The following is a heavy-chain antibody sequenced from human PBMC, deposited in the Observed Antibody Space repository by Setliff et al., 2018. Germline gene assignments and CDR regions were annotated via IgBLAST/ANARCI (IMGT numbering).Heavy chain of an antibody. CDR2: VYSGSPNT. V-gene: IGHV3-23*03. J-gene: IGHJ4*01. D-gene: IGHD1-1*01. CDR3: AKDQDNRWHNFDS. Sequence: GGSLRLSCLASGFTFSNNAMSWIRQAPGKGLEWVSVVYSGSPNTYYAASVKGRFTISRDNSKNTLYLQMNSLRVEDSGVYYCAKDQDNRWHNFDSWGHGVLVTVSS. CDR1: GFTFSNNA.